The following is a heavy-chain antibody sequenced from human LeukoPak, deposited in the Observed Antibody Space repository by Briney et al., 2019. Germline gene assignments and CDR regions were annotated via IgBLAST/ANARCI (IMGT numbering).Heavy chain of an antibody. Sequence: PSETLSLTCTISGGSISSYYWSWIRQPPGKGLEWLGYIYYSGSTNYNPSLKSRVTISVDTSKNQFSLKLSSVTAADTAVYYCARHTVVAFDYWGQGTLVTVSS. CDR2: IYYSGST. J-gene: IGHJ4*02. D-gene: IGHD4-23*01. CDR3: ARHTVVAFDY. V-gene: IGHV4-59*08. CDR1: GGSISSYY.